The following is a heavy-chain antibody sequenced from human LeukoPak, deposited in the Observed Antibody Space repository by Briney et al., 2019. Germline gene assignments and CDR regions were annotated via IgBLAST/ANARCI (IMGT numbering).Heavy chain of an antibody. Sequence: LAGGSLRLSCAASGFTFSSYAMNWVRQAPGKGLEWVSAISGSGTNTYYADSVKGRFTISRDNSKNMLYLQMNSLRAEDTAVYYCAKPARTDYADYWGQGTLVTVSS. J-gene: IGHJ4*02. CDR2: ISGSGTNT. D-gene: IGHD1-14*01. CDR3: AKPARTDYADY. CDR1: GFTFSSYA. V-gene: IGHV3-23*01.